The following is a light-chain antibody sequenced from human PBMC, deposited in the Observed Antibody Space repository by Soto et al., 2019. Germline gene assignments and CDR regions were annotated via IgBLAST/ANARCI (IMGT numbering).Light chain of an antibody. CDR1: QSVSSK. CDR2: DTS. V-gene: IGKV3-20*01. J-gene: IGKJ1*01. CDR3: QQYGSSPWT. Sequence: EIVMTQSPATLSVSPGEGATVSCRASQSVSSKLAWYQQKPGQAPRLLIYDTSSRATGIPDRFSGSGSGTDFTLTISSLEPEDFAVYYCQQYGSSPWTFGQGTKVDIK.